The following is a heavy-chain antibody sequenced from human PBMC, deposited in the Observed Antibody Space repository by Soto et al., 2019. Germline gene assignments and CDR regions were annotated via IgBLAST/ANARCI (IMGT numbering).Heavy chain of an antibody. V-gene: IGHV5-10-1*01. J-gene: IGHJ4*02. CDR3: ARHSLDYYGSGSYYDY. CDR1: GYSFTSYW. CDR2: IDPSDSYT. Sequence: GESLKISCKGSGYSFTSYWISWVRQMPGKGLEWMGRIDPSDSYTNYRPSFQGHVTISADKSISTAYLQWSSLKASDTAMYYCARHSLDYYGSGSYYDYWGQGTLVTVSS. D-gene: IGHD3-10*01.